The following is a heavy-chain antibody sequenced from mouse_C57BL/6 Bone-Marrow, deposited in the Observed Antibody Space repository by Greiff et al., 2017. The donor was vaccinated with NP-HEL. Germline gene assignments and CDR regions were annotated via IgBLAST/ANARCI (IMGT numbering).Heavy chain of an antibody. CDR2: LDPENGDT. CDR3: TTGGSSPYAMDY. CDR1: GFNIKDDY. D-gene: IGHD1-1*01. J-gene: IGHJ4*01. Sequence: VQLQQSGAELVRPGASVKLSCTVSGFNIKDDYMHWVKQRPEQGLEWIGWLDPENGDTEYASKFQGKATITADTSSNTAYLQLSSLTSEDTAVYYGTTGGSSPYAMDYWGQGTSVTVSS. V-gene: IGHV14-4*01.